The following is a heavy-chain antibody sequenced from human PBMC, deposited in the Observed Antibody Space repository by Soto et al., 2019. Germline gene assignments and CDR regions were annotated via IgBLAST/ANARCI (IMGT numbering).Heavy chain of an antibody. CDR2: INHSGST. CDR3: ARGFGGYDFWSGDYTANVYGMDV. J-gene: IGHJ6*02. CDR1: GGSFSGYY. V-gene: IGHV4-34*01. Sequence: SETLSLTCAVYGGSFSGYYWSWIRQPPGKGLEWIGEINHSGSTNYNPSLKSRVTISVDTSKNQFSLKLSSVTAADTAVYYCARGFGGYDFWSGDYTANVYGMDVWGQGTTVTVYS. D-gene: IGHD3-3*01.